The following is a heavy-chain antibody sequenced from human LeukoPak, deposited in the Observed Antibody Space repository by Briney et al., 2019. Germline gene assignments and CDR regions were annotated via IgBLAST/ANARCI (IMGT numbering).Heavy chain of an antibody. CDR3: ARDRELLMDY. CDR2: INPSGGST. J-gene: IGHJ4*02. Sequence: ASVKVSCKPSRYTFTSYYMHWVRQAPRQGGEWMGIINPSGGSTSYAQKFQGRVTMTRDMSTRTVYMELSSLRSENTAVYYCARDRELLMDYWGQGTLVTASS. D-gene: IGHD1-26*01. CDR1: RYTFTSYY. V-gene: IGHV1-46*01.